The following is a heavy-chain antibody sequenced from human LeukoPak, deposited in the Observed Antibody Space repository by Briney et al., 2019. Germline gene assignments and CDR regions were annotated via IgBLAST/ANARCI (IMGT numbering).Heavy chain of an antibody. CDR2: INHSGST. CDR3: ARGLREGYDGAFDI. Sequence: SETLSLTCAVYGGSFSGYYWSWIRQPPGKGLEWIGEINHSGSTNYNPSLMSRVTISVDTSKNQFSLKLSSVTAADTAVYYCARGLREGYDGAFDIWGQGTMVTVSS. D-gene: IGHD5-12*01. CDR1: GGSFSGYY. V-gene: IGHV4-34*01. J-gene: IGHJ3*02.